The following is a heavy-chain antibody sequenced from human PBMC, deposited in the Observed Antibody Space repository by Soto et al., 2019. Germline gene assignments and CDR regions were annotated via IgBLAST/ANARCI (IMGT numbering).Heavy chain of an antibody. V-gene: IGHV2-5*02. CDR2: IYWDDDK. CDR1: GFSLSTSGVG. J-gene: IGHJ4*02. Sequence: QITLKESGPTLVKPTQTLTLTCTFSGFSLSTSGVGVGWIRQPPGKALEWLALIYWDDDKRYSPSLKSRLNTTKDTSTNQVVLTMTNMDPVDTATYYCAHSLIPNWGSRGAFDYWGQGTLVTVSS. CDR3: AHSLIPNWGSRGAFDY. D-gene: IGHD7-27*01.